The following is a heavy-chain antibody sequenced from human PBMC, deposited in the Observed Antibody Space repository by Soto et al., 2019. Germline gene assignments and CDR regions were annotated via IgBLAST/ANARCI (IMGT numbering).Heavy chain of an antibody. CDR2: ISSSGSTI. J-gene: IGHJ4*02. V-gene: IGHV3-48*03. D-gene: IGHD2-15*01. CDR3: AREPPYCSGGSCYIPRHFDY. CDR1: GFTFSSYE. Sequence: LRLSCAASGFTFSSYEMNWVRQAPGKGLEWVSYISSSGSTIYYADSVKGRFTISRDNARNSLYLQMNSLRAEDTAVYYCAREPPYCSGGSCYIPRHFDYWGQGTLVTVSS.